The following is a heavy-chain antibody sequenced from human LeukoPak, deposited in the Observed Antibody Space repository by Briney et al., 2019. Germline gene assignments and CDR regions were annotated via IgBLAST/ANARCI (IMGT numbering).Heavy chain of an antibody. J-gene: IGHJ4*02. Sequence: SETLSLTCSVSGXSISGYYWSWIRQPAGKGLEWIGRIYTSGSTNYNPSLKSRVTMSVDTSKNQFSLNLTSATAADTAVYYCARDRSAGYRFDYWGQGTLVTVSS. V-gene: IGHV4-4*07. D-gene: IGHD1-26*01. CDR1: GXSISGYY. CDR2: IYTSGST. CDR3: ARDRSAGYRFDY.